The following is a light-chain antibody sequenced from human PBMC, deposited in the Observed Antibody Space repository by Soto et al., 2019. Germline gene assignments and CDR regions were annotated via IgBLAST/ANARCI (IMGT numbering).Light chain of an antibody. Sequence: QLVLTQPPSVSGAPGQRVTISCTGSSSNIGAGYDVHWYQQLPGTAPKLLIYGNINRPSGVPDRFSGSKSGTSASLAITGLQAEDEADYYCQSYDSGLSGSQWVFGGGTKLTVL. J-gene: IGLJ3*02. V-gene: IGLV1-40*01. CDR2: GNI. CDR3: QSYDSGLSGSQWV. CDR1: SSNIGAGYD.